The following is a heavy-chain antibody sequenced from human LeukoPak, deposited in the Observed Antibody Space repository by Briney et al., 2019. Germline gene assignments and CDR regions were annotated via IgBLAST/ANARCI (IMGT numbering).Heavy chain of an antibody. Sequence: PGGSLRLSCAASGFTFSSYAMHWVRQAPVKGLEWVAVISYDGSNKYYADSVKGRFTISRDNSKNTLYLQMNSLRAEDTAVYYCARDPQSMYYFDYWGQGTLVTVSS. CDR1: GFTFSSYA. CDR2: ISYDGSNK. CDR3: ARDPQSMYYFDY. J-gene: IGHJ4*02. D-gene: IGHD2-21*01. V-gene: IGHV3-30-3*01.